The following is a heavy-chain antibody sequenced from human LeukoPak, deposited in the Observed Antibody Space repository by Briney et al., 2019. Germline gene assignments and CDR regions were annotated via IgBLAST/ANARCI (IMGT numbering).Heavy chain of an antibody. CDR2: INHSGST. V-gene: IGHV4-34*01. D-gene: IGHD3-3*01. J-gene: IGHJ5*02. CDR3: ARAGRHCDFWSGYYQNWFDP. CDR1: GGSFSGYY. Sequence: SETLSLTCAVYGGSFSGYYWSWIRQPPGKGLEWIGEINHSGSTNYNPSLKSRVTISVDTSKNQFSLKLSSVTAADTAVYYCARAGRHCDFWSGYYQNWFDPWGQGTLVTVSS.